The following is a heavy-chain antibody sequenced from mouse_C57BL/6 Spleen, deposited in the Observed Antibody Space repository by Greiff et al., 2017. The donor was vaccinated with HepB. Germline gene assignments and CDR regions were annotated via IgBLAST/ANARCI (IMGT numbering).Heavy chain of an antibody. CDR1: GYTFTDYN. D-gene: IGHD2-4*01. J-gene: IGHJ1*03. CDR2: INPNNGGT. V-gene: IGHV1-18*01. CDR3: ARWGDYDGYFDV. Sequence: EVQLQQSGPELVKPGASVKIPCKASGYTFTDYNMDWVKQSHGKSLEWIGDINPNNGGTIYNQKFKGQATLTVDKSARTAYMELRSLTSEDTAVYDCARWGDYDGYFDVWGTGATVTVAS.